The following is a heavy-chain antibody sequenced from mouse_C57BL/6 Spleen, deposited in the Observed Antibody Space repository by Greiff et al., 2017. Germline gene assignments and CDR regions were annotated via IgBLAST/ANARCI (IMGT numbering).Heavy chain of an antibody. CDR1: GFTFSDYY. J-gene: IGHJ2*01. CDR3: ARITTVVAWDFDY. V-gene: IGHV5-16*01. Sequence: EVKLVESEGGLVQPGSSMKLSCTASGFTFSDYYMAWVRQVPEKGLEWVANINYDGSSTYYLDSLKSRFIISRDNAKNILYLQMSRLKSEDTATYYCARITTVVAWDFDYWGQGTTLTVSS. D-gene: IGHD1-1*01. CDR2: INYDGSST.